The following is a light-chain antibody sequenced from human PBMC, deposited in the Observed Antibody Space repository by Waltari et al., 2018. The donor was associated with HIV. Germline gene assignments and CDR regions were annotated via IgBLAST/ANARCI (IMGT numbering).Light chain of an antibody. J-gene: IGKJ2*01. CDR2: LAS. V-gene: IGKV1-5*03. Sequence: DIRMTQSPSTLSASIGDRVTITCLASQNIGNFLAWYQQKPGKDPKLLISLASSLERGVPGRLSGSGSGSDFTLNISGLQYEDFATYYCQQFETYYGFGQGTRLE. CDR1: QNIGNF. CDR3: QQFETYYG.